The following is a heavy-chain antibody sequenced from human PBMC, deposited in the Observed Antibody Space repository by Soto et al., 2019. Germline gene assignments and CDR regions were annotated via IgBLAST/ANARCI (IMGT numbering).Heavy chain of an antibody. D-gene: IGHD2-2*01. V-gene: IGHV3-21*01. CDR3: AREPYFSTILHCDY. Sequence: GGSLRLSCAASGFTFSSYSMNWVRQAPGKGLEWVSSISSSSSYIYYADSVKGRFTISRDNAKNSLYLQMNSLRAEDTAVYYCAREPYFSTILHCDYWGQGTLVTVSS. J-gene: IGHJ4*02. CDR2: ISSSSSYI. CDR1: GFTFSSYS.